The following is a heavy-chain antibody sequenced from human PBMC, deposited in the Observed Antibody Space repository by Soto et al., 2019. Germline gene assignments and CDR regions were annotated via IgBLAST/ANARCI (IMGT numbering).Heavy chain of an antibody. CDR1: GGTFSSYA. CDR2: IIPIFGTA. Sequence: QVQLVQSGAEVKKPGSSVKVSCKASGGTFSSYAISWVRQAPGQGLEWMGGIIPIFGTANYAQKFQGRVTITADESTSTAYMELSSLRSEDTAVYYCARGPVVVVAATGRYWFDPWGQGTLVTGSS. D-gene: IGHD2-15*01. CDR3: ARGPVVVVAATGRYWFDP. V-gene: IGHV1-69*01. J-gene: IGHJ5*02.